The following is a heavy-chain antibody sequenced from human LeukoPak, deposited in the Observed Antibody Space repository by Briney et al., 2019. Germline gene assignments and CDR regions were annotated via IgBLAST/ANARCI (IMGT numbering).Heavy chain of an antibody. CDR3: ARGFEDRYAFSFDY. J-gene: IGHJ4*02. V-gene: IGHV4-34*01. Sequence: SETLSLSRALYLGSFRGYYWRGLRQPPRKGREWIGEINHSGSTNYNPSLKSRVTISVDTSKNQFSLKLSSVTAADTAVYYCARGFEDRYAFSFDYWGQGTLVTVSS. D-gene: IGHD3-16*02. CDR2: INHSGST. CDR1: LGSFRGYY.